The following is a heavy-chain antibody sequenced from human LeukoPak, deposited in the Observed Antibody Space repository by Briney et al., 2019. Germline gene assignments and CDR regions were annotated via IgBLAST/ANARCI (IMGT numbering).Heavy chain of an antibody. J-gene: IGHJ4*02. CDR2: IYSGGST. D-gene: IGHD6-13*01. V-gene: IGHV3-66*02. CDR3: ARDSGIAAAADY. Sequence: WGSLRLSCAASGFTVSSNYLSWIRQAPGKGLEWVSVIYSGGSTYYADSLKGRFTISGDNSKNTLYLQLSSLRAEDTAVYYCARDSGIAAAADYWGQGTLVTVSS. CDR1: GFTVSSNY.